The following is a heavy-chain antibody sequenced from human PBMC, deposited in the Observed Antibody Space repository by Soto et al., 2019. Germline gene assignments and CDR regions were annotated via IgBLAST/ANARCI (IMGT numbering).Heavy chain of an antibody. D-gene: IGHD1-20*01. CDR1: GFTVSSNY. CDR2: IYSGGST. V-gene: IGHV3-53*01. CDR3: GGSLRHRYNWMIPTGGMDV. Sequence: EVQLVESGGGLIQPGGSLRLSCAASGFTVSSNYMSWVRQAPGKGLEWVSVIYSGGSTYYADSVKGRFTISRDNSKNTLYLQMNSLRAEDTAVYYCGGSLRHRYNWMIPTGGMDVWGQGTTVTVSS. J-gene: IGHJ6*02.